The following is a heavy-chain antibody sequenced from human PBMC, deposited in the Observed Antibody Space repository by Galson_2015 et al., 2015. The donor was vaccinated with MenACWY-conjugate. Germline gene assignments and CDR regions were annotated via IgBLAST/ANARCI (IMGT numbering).Heavy chain of an antibody. CDR1: ELTFSSSW. D-gene: IGHD2-2*01. CDR3: ARAYRATGSTHFGY. V-gene: IGHV3-74*01. CDR2: INSDGSST. J-gene: IGHJ4*02. Sequence: SLRLSCADSELTFSSSWMHWVRQAPGKGLVWVSRINSDGSSTTYADSVKGRFTISRDNAKNTLYLQMNSLRGEDTAVYYCARAYRATGSTHFGYWGQGTLVTVSS.